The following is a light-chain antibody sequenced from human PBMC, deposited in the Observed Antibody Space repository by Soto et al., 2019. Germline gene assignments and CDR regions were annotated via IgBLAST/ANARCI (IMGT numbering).Light chain of an antibody. Sequence: GDRVTITCRASQNIGTWLAWYQQKPGKAPDLLIYYASTLESGVPSRFSGSGSGTEFTLTISSLQPGDFATYYCQQCGDSWSFGQGTKVEIK. CDR2: YAS. V-gene: IGKV1-5*01. J-gene: IGKJ1*01. CDR1: QNIGTW. CDR3: QQCGDSWS.